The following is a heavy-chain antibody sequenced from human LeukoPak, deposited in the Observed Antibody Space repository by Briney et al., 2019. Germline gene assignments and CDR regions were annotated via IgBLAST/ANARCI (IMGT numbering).Heavy chain of an antibody. D-gene: IGHD2-2*01. V-gene: IGHV4-59*01. Sequence: SQTLSLTCTVSGVSISSAYWSWVRQPPGKGLEWIGTFYYGDTAKYNPSLKSRVTMSVDTSNNQFSLKLTSVTAADTAVYFCARGSTRPDDWGQGTLVTVYS. J-gene: IGHJ4*02. CDR1: GVSISSAY. CDR3: ARGSTRPDD. CDR2: FYYGDTA.